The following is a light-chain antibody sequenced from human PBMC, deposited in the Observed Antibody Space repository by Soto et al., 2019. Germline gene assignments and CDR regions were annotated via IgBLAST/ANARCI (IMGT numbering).Light chain of an antibody. CDR3: QQYHSYLSP. CDR1: QIMSSW. CDR2: DAS. Sequence: DILMTQSLSTLPASVGDRVPITCRASQIMSSWLAWYHHRPGKAAKLLIYDASGMERGGRSRFGGSGSGTEFTVTLNSMPPDDFATHYSQQYHSYLSPSGHRTRLEIK. V-gene: IGKV1-5*01. J-gene: IGKJ5*01.